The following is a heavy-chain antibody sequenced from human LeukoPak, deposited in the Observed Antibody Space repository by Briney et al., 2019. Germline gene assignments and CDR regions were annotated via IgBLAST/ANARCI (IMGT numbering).Heavy chain of an antibody. CDR1: RGTFSSYA. CDR3: ARVPNYDYVWGSYRPNAFDI. V-gene: IGHV1-69*01. Sequence: SVKVSCKASRGTFSSYAISWVRQAPGQGLEWMGGIIPIFGTANYAQKFQGRVTITADESTSTAYMELSSLRSEDTAVYYCARVPNYDYVWGSYRPNAFDIWGQGTMVTVSS. J-gene: IGHJ3*02. D-gene: IGHD3-16*02. CDR2: IIPIFGTA.